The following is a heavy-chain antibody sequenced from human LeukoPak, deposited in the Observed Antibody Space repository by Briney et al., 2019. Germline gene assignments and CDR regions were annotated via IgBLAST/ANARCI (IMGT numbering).Heavy chain of an antibody. CDR2: IYHSGST. Sequence: SETLSLTCTVSGGSISSYYWSWIRQPPGKGLEWIGYIYHSGSTYYNPSLKSRVTISVDRSKNQFSLKLSSVTAADTAVYYCARTQYSGYDSGAFDYWGQGTLVTVSS. D-gene: IGHD5-12*01. CDR3: ARTQYSGYDSGAFDY. V-gene: IGHV4-59*12. J-gene: IGHJ4*02. CDR1: GGSISSYY.